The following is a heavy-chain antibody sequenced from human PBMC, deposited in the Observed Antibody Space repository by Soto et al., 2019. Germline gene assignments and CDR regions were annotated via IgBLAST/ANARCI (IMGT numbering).Heavy chain of an antibody. Sequence: TSETLSLTCTVSGGSISRGGYFWGWIRQPPGKGLEWIGSIYYSGSTYYNPSLKSRVTVSVDTSKNQFSLKLSSVTAADTAVYYCARHPSDFWFDPWGQGTLVTVSS. CDR2: IYYSGST. CDR3: ARHPSDFWFDP. CDR1: GGSISRGGYF. V-gene: IGHV4-39*01. J-gene: IGHJ5*02. D-gene: IGHD2-21*02.